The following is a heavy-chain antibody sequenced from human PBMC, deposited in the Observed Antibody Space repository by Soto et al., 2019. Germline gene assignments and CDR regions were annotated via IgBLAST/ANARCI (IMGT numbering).Heavy chain of an antibody. V-gene: IGHV3-33*01. Sequence: GGSLRLSCAASGFTFSSYGMHWVRQAPGKGLEWVAVIWYDGSNKYYADSVKGRFTISRDNSKNTLYLQMNSLRAEDTAVYYCARFGGYGILSAYYFDYWGQGTLVTVSS. D-gene: IGHD5-12*01. CDR2: IWYDGSNK. CDR1: GFTFSSYG. CDR3: ARFGGYGILSAYYFDY. J-gene: IGHJ4*02.